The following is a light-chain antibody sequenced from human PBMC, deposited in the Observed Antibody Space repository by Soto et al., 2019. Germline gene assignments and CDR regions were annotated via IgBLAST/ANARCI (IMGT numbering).Light chain of an antibody. V-gene: IGKV3-20*01. CDR2: GAS. Sequence: EIVLTQSPGTLSLSPGERATLSCRASQSVSSNNLAWYQQRPGQAPRVVIYGASTRATGIPERFSGSGSGTDFTLTISRLEHEHFAVYYCQQYGRSPFTFGHGTKADIK. J-gene: IGKJ3*01. CDR1: QSVSSNN. CDR3: QQYGRSPFT.